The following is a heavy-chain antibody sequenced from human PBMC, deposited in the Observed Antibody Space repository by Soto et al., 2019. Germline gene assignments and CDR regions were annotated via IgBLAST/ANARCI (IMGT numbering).Heavy chain of an antibody. CDR3: ARDDSFAFDI. J-gene: IGHJ3*02. V-gene: IGHV3-48*01. CDR2: IRGTT. D-gene: IGHD2-21*01. Sequence: EVQLVESGGGLVQPGGSLRLSCAASGFTFTSYSMNWVRQAPGKGLEWVSYIRGTTHYADSVKGRFTISRDNARSSLYLQMNSLRADDTAVYYCARDDSFAFDIWGQGIMVTVSS. CDR1: GFTFTSYS.